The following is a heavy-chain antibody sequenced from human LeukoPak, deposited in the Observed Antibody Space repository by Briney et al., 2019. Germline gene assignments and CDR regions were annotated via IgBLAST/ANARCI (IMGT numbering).Heavy chain of an antibody. CDR3: ATKQWLAPPPDS. D-gene: IGHD6-19*01. CDR2: INTDGTVT. CDR1: GFTFSKYW. V-gene: IGHV3-74*01. J-gene: IGHJ4*02. Sequence: GGSLSLSCAASGFTFSKYWMLWVRQAPGKGLESVSRINTDGTVTTYADSVKGRFTVSRDNADNTMFLQMNSVRDEDTAVYYCATKQWLAPPPDSWGQGTPVTVSS.